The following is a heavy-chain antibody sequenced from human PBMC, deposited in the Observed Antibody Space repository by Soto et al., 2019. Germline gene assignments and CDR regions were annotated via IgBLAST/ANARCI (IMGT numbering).Heavy chain of an antibody. Sequence: QVQLVQSGAVVKKPGSSVTVSCKASGGMFSDYTISWVRQAPGQGLEWMGGIISIFGGTHYAQKFQGRVTITADKPTSAVYLGLTDLTSEDTAVYYWAKKGGGASIDFWRANWFDPWGQGTQVIVSS. CDR2: IISIFGGT. J-gene: IGHJ5*02. D-gene: IGHD3-3*01. CDR1: GGMFSDYT. V-gene: IGHV1-69*06. CDR3: AKKGGGASIDFWRANWFDP.